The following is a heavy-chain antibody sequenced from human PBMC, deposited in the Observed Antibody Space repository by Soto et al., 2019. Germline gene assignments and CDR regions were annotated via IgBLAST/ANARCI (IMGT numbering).Heavy chain of an antibody. CDR1: GESFSGYY. V-gene: IGHV4-34*01. J-gene: IGHJ4*02. CDR3: ARGALYGGNSYYY. D-gene: IGHD2-15*01. CDR2: INHRGST. Sequence: SETLSLTCGVYGESFSGYYWSWIRQSPGKGLEWIGEINHRGSTNYNPSLKSRVTVSVDTSKNQFSLKLSSVTAADTAVYYCARGALYGGNSYYYWGQGTQVTVSS.